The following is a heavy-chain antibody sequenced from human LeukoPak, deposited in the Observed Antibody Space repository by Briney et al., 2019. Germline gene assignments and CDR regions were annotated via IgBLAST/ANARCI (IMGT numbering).Heavy chain of an antibody. CDR3: ARDYYGDYYFDY. J-gene: IGHJ4*02. V-gene: IGHV3-21*01. CDR1: GFTFNNFA. CDR2: ISSSSSYI. Sequence: GGSLRLSCVVSGFTFNNFAMTWVRQAPGKGLEWVSSISSSSSYIYYADSVKGRFTISRDNAKNSLYLQMNSLRAEDTALYYCARDYYGDYYFDYWGQGTLVTVSS. D-gene: IGHD4-17*01.